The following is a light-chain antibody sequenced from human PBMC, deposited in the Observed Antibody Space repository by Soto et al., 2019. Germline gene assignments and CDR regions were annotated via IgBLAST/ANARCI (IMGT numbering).Light chain of an antibody. Sequence: DVQLTQSPSFLSASVGDRVTITCRASQGINNHLAWYQQIPGRGPKLLIYAASTLQSGVTSRFSGSGSGTEFTLAISSLQPEDFATYYCQQVNGYPHTFGQGTKLEIK. J-gene: IGKJ2*01. CDR2: AAS. CDR1: QGINNH. V-gene: IGKV1-9*01. CDR3: QQVNGYPHT.